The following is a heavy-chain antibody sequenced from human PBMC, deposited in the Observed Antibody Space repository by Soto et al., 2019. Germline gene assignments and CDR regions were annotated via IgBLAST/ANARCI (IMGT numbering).Heavy chain of an antibody. CDR2: IYHSGST. V-gene: IGHV4-4*02. D-gene: IGHD3-16*01. Sequence: SETLSLTCAVSSGSISSSNWWSWVRQPPGKGLEWIGEIYHSGSTNYNPSLKSRVTISVDKSKNQFSLKLSSVTAADTAVYYCAREHRAFLRIGGSRFDPWGQGTLVTVSS. CDR1: SGSISSSNW. CDR3: AREHRAFLRIGGSRFDP. J-gene: IGHJ5*02.